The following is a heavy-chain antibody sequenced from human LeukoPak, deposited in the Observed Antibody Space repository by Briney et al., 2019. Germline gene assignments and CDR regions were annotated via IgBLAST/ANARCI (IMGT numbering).Heavy chain of an antibody. CDR3: ARVGDGFVDY. J-gene: IGHJ4*02. Sequence: ASVTVSCKASVYTFTGYYMHWVRQAPGQGLERMGWINPNSGGTNYAQKFQGRVTMTRDTSISTAYMELSRPRSDDTAVYYCARVGDGFVDYWGQGTLVTVSS. V-gene: IGHV1-2*02. CDR2: INPNSGGT. CDR1: VYTFTGYY. D-gene: IGHD3-16*01.